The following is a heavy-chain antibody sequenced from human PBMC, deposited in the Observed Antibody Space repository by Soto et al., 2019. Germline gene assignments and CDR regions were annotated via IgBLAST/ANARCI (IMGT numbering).Heavy chain of an antibody. CDR2: ISAYNGNT. D-gene: IGHD6-19*01. J-gene: IGHJ6*02. CDR3: ARDLTSSGWPNYYYYGMDV. CDR1: GYTFTSYG. V-gene: IGHV1-18*01. Sequence: ASVKVSCKASGYTFTSYGISWVRQAPGQGLEWMGWISAYNGNTNYAQKLQGRVTMTTDTSTSTAYMELRSLRSDDTAVYYCARDLTSSGWPNYYYYGMDVWGQGTTVTVSS.